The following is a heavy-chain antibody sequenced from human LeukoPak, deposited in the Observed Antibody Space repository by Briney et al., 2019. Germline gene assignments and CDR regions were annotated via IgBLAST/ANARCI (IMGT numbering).Heavy chain of an antibody. CDR2: ISGGGSTT. Sequence: PGGSLRLSCAASGFTFNNYAMSWVRQAPGKGLEWVSGISGGGSTTYYADSVKGRFTISRDNSKNTLDLQMNSLRAEDTAVYYCAKSANTAMVTIDSWGQGTLVTVSS. CDR1: GFTFNNYA. J-gene: IGHJ4*02. D-gene: IGHD5-18*01. V-gene: IGHV3-23*01. CDR3: AKSANTAMVTIDS.